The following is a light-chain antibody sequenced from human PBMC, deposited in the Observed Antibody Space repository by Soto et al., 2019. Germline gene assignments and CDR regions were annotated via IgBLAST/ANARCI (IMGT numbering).Light chain of an antibody. CDR1: KLGDKY. Sequence: SYELTQPPSVSVSPGQTASITCSGDKLGDKYACWYQQKPGQSPVPVIYQDTKRPSGIPERFSGSNSGNTATLTISGTQAMDEADYYCQTWDSNTLIFGGGTKVTVL. J-gene: IGLJ2*01. CDR3: QTWDSNTLI. CDR2: QDT. V-gene: IGLV3-1*01.